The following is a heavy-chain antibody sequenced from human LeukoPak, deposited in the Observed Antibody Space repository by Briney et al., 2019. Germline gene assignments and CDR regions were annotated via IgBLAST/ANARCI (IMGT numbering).Heavy chain of an antibody. CDR2: IIPILGIA. CDR3: AFHWDSSGWYYFDY. Sequence: GASVKVSCKASGGTFSSYAISWVRQAPGQGLEWMGRIIPILGIANYAQKFQGRVTITADKSTSTAYMELSSLRSEDTAVYYCAFHWDSSGWYYFDYWGQGTLVTVSS. CDR1: GGTFSSYA. J-gene: IGHJ4*02. V-gene: IGHV1-69*04. D-gene: IGHD6-19*01.